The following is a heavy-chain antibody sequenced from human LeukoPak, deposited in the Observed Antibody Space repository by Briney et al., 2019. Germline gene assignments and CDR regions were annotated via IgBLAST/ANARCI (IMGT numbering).Heavy chain of an antibody. V-gene: IGHV3-53*01. CDR3: ARAAYCSGASCYFDY. CDR1: GFTVSSNY. J-gene: IGHJ4*02. Sequence: GGSLRLSCAASGFTVSSNYMTWVRQAPGKGLEWVSVIFGGINTYYADSVKGRFTISGDNSKNTLYLQMNSLRVEDTAVYYCARAAYCSGASCYFDYWGQGTLVTVSS. CDR2: IFGGINT. D-gene: IGHD2-15*01.